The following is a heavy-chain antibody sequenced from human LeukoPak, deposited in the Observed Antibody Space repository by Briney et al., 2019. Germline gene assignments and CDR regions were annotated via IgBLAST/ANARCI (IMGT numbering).Heavy chain of an antibody. CDR3: ARDRWYSGSLNWFDP. Sequence: SETLSLTCTVSGGSISSSSYYWGWIRQPPGKGLEWIGSIYYSGSTYYNPSLKSRVTISVDTSKNQFSLKLSSVTAADTAVYYCARDRWYSGSLNWFDPWGQGTLVTVSS. CDR2: IYYSGST. J-gene: IGHJ5*02. V-gene: IGHV4-39*07. D-gene: IGHD1-26*01. CDR1: GGSISSSSYY.